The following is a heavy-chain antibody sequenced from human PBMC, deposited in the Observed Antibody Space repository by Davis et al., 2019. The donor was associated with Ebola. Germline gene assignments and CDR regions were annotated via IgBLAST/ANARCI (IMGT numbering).Heavy chain of an antibody. CDR2: INEDGSGQ. CDR3: ARRYYGSGTYYKDY. CDR1: GFTFSSYW. D-gene: IGHD3-10*01. V-gene: IGHV3-7*01. Sequence: PGGSLRLSCAASGFTFSSYWMSWVRQAPGKGLEWVANINEDGSGQYYVDSVKGRFAMSRDNAKNSLYLQMNTLRAEDTAVYYCARRYYGSGTYYKDYWGQGTLVTVSS. J-gene: IGHJ4*02.